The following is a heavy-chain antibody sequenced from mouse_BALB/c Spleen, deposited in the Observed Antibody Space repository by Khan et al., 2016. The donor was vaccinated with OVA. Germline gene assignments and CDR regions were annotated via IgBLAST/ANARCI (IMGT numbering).Heavy chain of an antibody. V-gene: IGHV1-5*01. J-gene: IGHJ3*01. CDR3: TRGGFSSFAY. CDR2: IYPGNSDT. D-gene: IGHD1-3*01. CDR1: GYSFTSYL. Sequence: EVQLQQPGTVLARPGASVKMSCKASGYSFTSYLIHWVKQRPGQGLEWIGDIYPGNSDTRYNQKFKDKAKPTSGTSASTAYMELSSLTNEDSAVYCCTRGGFSSFAYWGQGTLVTVSA.